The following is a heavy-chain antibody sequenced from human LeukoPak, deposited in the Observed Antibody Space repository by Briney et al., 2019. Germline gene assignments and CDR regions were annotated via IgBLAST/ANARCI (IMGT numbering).Heavy chain of an antibody. CDR1: GYTFTSYG. CDR2: ISAYNGNT. D-gene: IGHD2-15*01. Sequence: ASVKVSCKASGYTFTSYGISWVRQAPGQGLEWMGWISAYNGNTNYAQKLQGRVTMTTDTSTSTAYMELRRLRSDDTAVYYCARDRVVVAATPKLVDYWGQGTLVTVSS. V-gene: IGHV1-18*01. CDR3: ARDRVVVAATPKLVDY. J-gene: IGHJ4*02.